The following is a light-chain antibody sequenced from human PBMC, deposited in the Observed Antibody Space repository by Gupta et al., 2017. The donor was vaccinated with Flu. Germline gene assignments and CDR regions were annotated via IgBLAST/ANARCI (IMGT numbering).Light chain of an antibody. CDR2: GAS. V-gene: IGKV1-39*01. CDR3: QQKDSTPWP. J-gene: IGKJ1*01. CDR1: QYVDKY. Sequence: PAYVYASVGDRSTITCRARQYVDKYLIWYQQIPGHAPKLLVFGASKRNKGVPERFSGSGCGRDFTLTINERQPEDFALYYCQQKDSTPWPVGQGTRVEIK.